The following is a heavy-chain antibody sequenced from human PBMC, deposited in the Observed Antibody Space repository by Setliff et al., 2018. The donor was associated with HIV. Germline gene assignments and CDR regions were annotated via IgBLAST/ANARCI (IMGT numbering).Heavy chain of an antibody. Sequence: GASVKVSCKASGYRFNTYGISWVRQAPGQGLEWMGWISPYNGDTRFAQSLQGRVTMIADKSTGTAYMDLSSLTSDDTAVYYCASSFGGNSLRHEAAFDIWGPGTMVTVSS. CDR1: GYRFNTYG. CDR3: ASSFGGNSLRHEAAFDI. J-gene: IGHJ3*02. D-gene: IGHD2-21*02. CDR2: ISPYNGDT. V-gene: IGHV1-18*01.